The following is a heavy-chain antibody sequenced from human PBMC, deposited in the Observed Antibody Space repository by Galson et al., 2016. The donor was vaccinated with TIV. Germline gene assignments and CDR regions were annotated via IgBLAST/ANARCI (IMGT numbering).Heavy chain of an antibody. J-gene: IGHJ2*01. CDR3: ARTPYGDSFGWYFDL. Sequence: PALVKPTQTLTLTCTFSGFSLTTTGMCVSWIRQAPGKGLEWLARIDWDDDKYYSISLKSRLTVSKDTFKNQVVLTMTDMDPVDTATYYCARTPYGDSFGWYFDLWGRGTLVTVSS. V-gene: IGHV2-70*11. CDR2: IDWDDDK. D-gene: IGHD4-17*01. CDR1: GFSLTTTGMC.